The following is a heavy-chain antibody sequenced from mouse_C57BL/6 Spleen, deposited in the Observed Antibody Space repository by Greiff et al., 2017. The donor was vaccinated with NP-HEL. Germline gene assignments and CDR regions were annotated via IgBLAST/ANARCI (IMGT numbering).Heavy chain of an antibody. CDR1: GYTFTDYY. CDR2: INPNNGGT. Sequence: EVQLQQSGPELVKPGASVKISCKASGYTFTDYYMNWVKQSHGKSLEWIGDINPNNGGTSYNQKFKGKATLTVDKSSSTAYMELRSLTSEDSAVYYCARQGYYGSSYSYWGQGTTLTVSS. D-gene: IGHD1-1*01. V-gene: IGHV1-26*01. CDR3: ARQGYYGSSYSY. J-gene: IGHJ2*01.